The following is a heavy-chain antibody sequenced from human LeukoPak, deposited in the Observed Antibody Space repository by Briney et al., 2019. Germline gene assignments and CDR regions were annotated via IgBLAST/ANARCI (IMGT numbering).Heavy chain of an antibody. Sequence: SETLSLTCTVSGGSISSSSSYWGWIRQPPGKGLEWIVTIYYSGKTYYNPSLKSRVTTSVDTSKNQFSLKLSSVTAADTAVYYCARPYYYDSSIYDAFDPWGQGTLVIVSS. CDR1: GGSISSSSSY. CDR2: IYYSGKT. V-gene: IGHV4-39*01. D-gene: IGHD3-22*01. CDR3: ARPYYYDSSIYDAFDP. J-gene: IGHJ5*02.